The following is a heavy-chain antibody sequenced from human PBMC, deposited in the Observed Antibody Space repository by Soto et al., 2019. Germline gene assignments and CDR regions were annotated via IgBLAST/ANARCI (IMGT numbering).Heavy chain of an antibody. D-gene: IGHD2-21*01. CDR1: GFSLSTTGVG. V-gene: IGHV2-5*02. CDR3: VQSRCGGDCLQSYSSHSYYGLDV. J-gene: IGHJ6*02. Sequence: QITLKESGPTLVKPTQTLTLTCTFSGFSLSTTGVGVGWIRQPPGKALEWLALIYWDDDKRYNPSLKSRLTITNETSKNPVVLTMTNMDPVDTATYYCVQSRCGGDCLQSYSSHSYYGLDVWGQGTTVTVSS. CDR2: IYWDDDK.